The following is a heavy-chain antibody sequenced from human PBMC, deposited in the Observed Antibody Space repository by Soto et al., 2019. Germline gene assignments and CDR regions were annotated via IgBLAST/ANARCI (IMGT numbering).Heavy chain of an antibody. J-gene: IGHJ4*02. V-gene: IGHV4-34*01. CDR2: INHSGST. Sequence: SETLCLTCAIYGGSFRVYYWIFILHPPVKVLEWIGEINHSGSTNYNPSLKSRVTISVDMSKNQFSLKLSSVTAADTAVYYCARGGRQQLIPTPISYKIDYWGQGTLVTVSS. CDR1: GGSFRVYY. D-gene: IGHD6-13*01. CDR3: ARGGRQQLIPTPISYKIDY.